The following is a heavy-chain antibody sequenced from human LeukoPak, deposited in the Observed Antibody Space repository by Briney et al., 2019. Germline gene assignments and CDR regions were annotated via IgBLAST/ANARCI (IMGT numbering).Heavy chain of an antibody. J-gene: IGHJ4*02. CDR3: ARGSYGDYPGY. V-gene: IGHV3-21*01. D-gene: IGHD4-17*01. Sequence: GGSLRLSCAASGFTFSYYSMNWVRQAPGKGLEWVSYISSSSDYIYYGDSVKGRFTISRDNAKNSLYLQMNSLRADDTAVYYCARGSYGDYPGYWGQGTLSPSPQ. CDR1: GFTFSYYS. CDR2: ISSSSDYI.